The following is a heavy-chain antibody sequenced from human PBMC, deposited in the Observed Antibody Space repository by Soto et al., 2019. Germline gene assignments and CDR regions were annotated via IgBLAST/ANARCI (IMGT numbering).Heavy chain of an antibody. CDR3: AKDLESSGYDY. CDR1: GFTFSSYG. D-gene: IGHD6-19*01. J-gene: IGHJ4*02. CDR2: ISYDGSNK. Sequence: QVQLVESGGGVVQPGRSLRLSCAASGFTFSSYGMHWVRQAPGKGLEWVAVISYDGSNKYYADSVKGRFTISRDNSKNPLYLQMQSMRAADTAVDYCAKDLESSGYDYWGQGTLVTVSS. V-gene: IGHV3-30*18.